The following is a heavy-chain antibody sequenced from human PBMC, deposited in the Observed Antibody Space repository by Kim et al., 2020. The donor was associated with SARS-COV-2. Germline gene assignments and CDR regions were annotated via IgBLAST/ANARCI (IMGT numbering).Heavy chain of an antibody. CDR2: ISYDGSNK. D-gene: IGHD6-19*01. V-gene: IGHV3-30-3*01. CDR1: GFTFSSYA. J-gene: IGHJ4*02. CDR3: AREAYSSGWYPTETPFDY. Sequence: GGSLRLSCAASGFTFSSYAMHWVRQAPGKGLEWVAVISYDGSNKYYADSVKGRFTISRDNSKNTLYLQMNSLRAEDTAVYYCAREAYSSGWYPTETPFDYWGQGTLVTVSS.